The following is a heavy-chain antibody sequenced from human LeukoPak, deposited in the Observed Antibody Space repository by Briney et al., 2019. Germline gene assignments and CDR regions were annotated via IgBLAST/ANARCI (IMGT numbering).Heavy chain of an antibody. D-gene: IGHD2-2*01. V-gene: IGHV4-59*08. CDR1: GGSISSYY. Sequence: SETLSLTCTVSGGSISSYYWSWIRQPPGKGLEWIGYIYYGGSTNYNPSLKSRVTISVDTSKNQFSLKLSSVTAADTAVYYCARLYHTHFDYWGQGTLVTVSS. CDR3: ARLYHTHFDY. J-gene: IGHJ4*02. CDR2: IYYGGST.